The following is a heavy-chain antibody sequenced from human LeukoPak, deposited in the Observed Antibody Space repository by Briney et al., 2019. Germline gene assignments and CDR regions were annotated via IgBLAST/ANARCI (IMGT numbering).Heavy chain of an antibody. D-gene: IGHD1-1*01. CDR2: IWYDGSNR. CDR3: AKDTTTGYMDV. CDR1: GFIFGTYG. Sequence: GRSLRLSCAGSGFIFGTYGIHWVRQAPGKGLEWVAVIWYDGSNRYYADSVKGRFTISRDNSQNTLYLQMSSLRAEDTAVYYCAKDTTTGYMDVWGKGTTGTVSS. V-gene: IGHV3-33*06. J-gene: IGHJ6*03.